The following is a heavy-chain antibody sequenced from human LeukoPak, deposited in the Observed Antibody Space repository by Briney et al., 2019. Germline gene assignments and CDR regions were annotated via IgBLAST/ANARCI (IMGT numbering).Heavy chain of an antibody. V-gene: IGHV3-15*01. J-gene: IGHJ4*02. CDR2: IKSKTDGGTT. D-gene: IGHD6-19*01. CDR3: TTGSRIAVAGTPF. Sequence: GGSLRLSCAASGFTFSNAWMSWVRQAPGKGLEWVGRIKSKTDGGTTDYAAPVKGRFTISRDDSKNTLYLQMNSLKTEDTAVYYCTTGSRIAVAGTPFWGQGTLVTVSS. CDR1: GFTFSNAW.